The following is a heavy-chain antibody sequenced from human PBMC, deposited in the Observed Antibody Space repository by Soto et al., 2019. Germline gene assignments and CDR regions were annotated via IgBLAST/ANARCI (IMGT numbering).Heavy chain of an antibody. J-gene: IGHJ6*02. CDR1: GGTFGSYA. V-gene: IGHV1-69*01. CDR2: IIPIFGTA. CDR3: ARGAVVPAATYYYYGMDV. Sequence: QVQLVQSGAEVKKPGSSVKVSCKASGGTFGSYAISWVRQAPGQGLEWMGGIIPIFGTANYAQKFQGRVTITADESTSTAYMELSSLRSEDTAVYYCARGAVVPAATYYYYGMDVWGQGTTVTVSS. D-gene: IGHD2-2*01.